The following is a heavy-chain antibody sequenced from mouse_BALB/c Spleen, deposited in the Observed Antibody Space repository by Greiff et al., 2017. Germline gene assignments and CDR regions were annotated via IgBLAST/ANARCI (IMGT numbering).Heavy chain of an antibody. CDR2: ISDGGSYT. CDR3: ARGDGNYDYYAMDD. CDR1: GFTFSDYY. J-gene: IGHJ4*01. D-gene: IGHD2-1*01. Sequence: EVKLVESGGGLVKPGGSLKLSCAASGFTFSDYYMYWVRQTPEKRLEWVATISDGGSYTYYPDSVKGRFTISRDNAKNNLYLQMSSLKSEDTAMYYCARGDGNYDYYAMDDWGQGTSVTVSS. V-gene: IGHV5-4*02.